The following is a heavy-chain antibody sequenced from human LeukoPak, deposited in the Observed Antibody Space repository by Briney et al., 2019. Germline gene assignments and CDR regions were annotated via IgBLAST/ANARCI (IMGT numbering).Heavy chain of an antibody. V-gene: IGHV3-30*02. Sequence: GGSLRLSCAASGFIFSSYGMHWVRQAPGKGLEWVSFIRYDGNNEYYADSVKGRFTISRDNSKNTVYLQMNSLRAEDTAVYFCARGVAAEGNSWFDPWGQGTLVTVSS. D-gene: IGHD6-13*01. CDR3: ARGVAAEGNSWFDP. J-gene: IGHJ5*02. CDR1: GFIFSSYG. CDR2: IRYDGNNE.